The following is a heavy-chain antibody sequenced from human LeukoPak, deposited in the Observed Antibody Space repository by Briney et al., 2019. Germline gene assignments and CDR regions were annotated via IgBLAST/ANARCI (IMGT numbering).Heavy chain of an antibody. Sequence: AGGSLRLSCAASGFTFSSYAMHWVRQASGKGLEWVGRIRSKANSYATAYAASVKGRFTISRDDSKNTAYLQMNSLKTEDTAVYYCTRLWDSSGSYWGQGTLVTVSS. D-gene: IGHD3-22*01. CDR1: GFTFSSYA. CDR3: TRLWDSSGSY. V-gene: IGHV3-73*01. CDR2: IRSKANSYAT. J-gene: IGHJ4*02.